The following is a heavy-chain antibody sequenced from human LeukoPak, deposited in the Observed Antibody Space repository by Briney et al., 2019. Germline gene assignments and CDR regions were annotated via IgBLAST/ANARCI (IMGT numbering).Heavy chain of an antibody. CDR1: GFTFSSYS. Sequence: GGSLRLSCAPFGFTFSSYSMNWVRQAPGKGLEWVSSISSSSSYIYYADSVKGRFTISRDNAKNSLYLQMNSLRAEDTAVYYCARDPTWQQLVPDYWGQGTLVTVSS. CDR2: ISSSSSYI. CDR3: ARDPTWQQLVPDY. J-gene: IGHJ4*02. D-gene: IGHD6-13*01. V-gene: IGHV3-21*01.